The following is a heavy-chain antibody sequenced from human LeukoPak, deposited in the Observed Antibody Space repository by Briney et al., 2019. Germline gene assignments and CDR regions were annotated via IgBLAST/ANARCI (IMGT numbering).Heavy chain of an antibody. J-gene: IGHJ4*02. CDR3: ARGSGYCSSTSCYVSGGMAYYFDY. CDR1: GFTFDDYA. D-gene: IGHD2-2*03. V-gene: IGHV3-9*01. Sequence: PGWSLRLSCAASGFTFDDYAMHWVRQARGKGLEWVSGISWNSGSIGYADSVKGRFTISRDNAKNSLYLQMNSLRAEDTALYYCARGSGYCSSTSCYVSGGMAYYFDYWGQGTLVTVSS. CDR2: ISWNSGSI.